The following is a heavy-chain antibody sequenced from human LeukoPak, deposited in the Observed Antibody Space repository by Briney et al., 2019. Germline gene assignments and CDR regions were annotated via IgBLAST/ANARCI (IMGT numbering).Heavy chain of an antibody. CDR1: GFTVSSNY. J-gene: IGHJ4*02. CDR3: ARGDTIFGPFDY. Sequence: GGPLRLSCAASGFTVSSNYMSWVRQAPGKGLEWVSVIYSGGSTYYADSVKGRFTISRDNSKNTLYLQMNSLRAEDTAVYYCARGDTIFGPFDYWGQGTLVTVSS. V-gene: IGHV3-53*01. CDR2: IYSGGST. D-gene: IGHD3-3*01.